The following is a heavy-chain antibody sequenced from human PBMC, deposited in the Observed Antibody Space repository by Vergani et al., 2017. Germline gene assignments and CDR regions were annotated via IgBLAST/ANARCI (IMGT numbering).Heavy chain of an antibody. J-gene: IGHJ4*02. D-gene: IGHD1-26*01. CDR2: IQFDGSNQ. CDR1: GFTLSNYD. CDR3: AKDGGGSSFDY. V-gene: IGHV3-30*02. Sequence: QVQLVESGGGVVQRGGSLRLSCATSGFTLSNYDMQWIRQGPGKGLEFVAFIQFDGSNQYYADSVKGRFTLSRDFSKNTLYLQMNSLRTDDTATYYCAKDGGGSSFDYWGQGTLVTVSS.